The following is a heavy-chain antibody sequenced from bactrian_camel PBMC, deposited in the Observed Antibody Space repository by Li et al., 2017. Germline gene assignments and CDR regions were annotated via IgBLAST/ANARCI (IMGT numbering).Heavy chain of an antibody. CDR2: IDTTPAGGI. J-gene: IGHJ4*01. Sequence: VQLVESGGGSVQAGGSLRLSCEATGYTYRLAWFRQTPGKEREGVAAIDTTPAGGIYYADSVKGRFTISRDESKNAVFLQMTRMAPEDTATYYCAAHGVWTTAPLRAASYAFWGQGTQVTVS. V-gene: IGHV3S1*01. D-gene: IGHD3*01. CDR1: GYTYR. CDR3: AAHGVWTTAPLRAASYAF.